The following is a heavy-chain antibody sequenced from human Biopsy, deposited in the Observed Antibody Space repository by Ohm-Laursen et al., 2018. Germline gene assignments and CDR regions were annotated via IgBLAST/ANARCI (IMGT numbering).Heavy chain of an antibody. CDR3: ARRRGADFDY. D-gene: IGHD3-16*01. V-gene: IGHV1-69*13. J-gene: IGHJ4*02. CDR1: GGIFNSLD. CDR2: IIPFSGTI. Sequence: SVSLSCTVSGGIFNSLDLSWARQAPGHGLERLGGIIPFSGTINYAQAFRGRVAITADESTSTVYLDLSSLRSEDTATYYCARRRGADFDYWGQGTLVTVSS.